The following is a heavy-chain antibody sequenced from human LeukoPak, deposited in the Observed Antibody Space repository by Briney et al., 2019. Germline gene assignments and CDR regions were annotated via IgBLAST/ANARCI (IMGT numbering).Heavy chain of an antibody. V-gene: IGHV4-34*01. Sequence: PSETLSLTCAVYGGSFSGYYWSWIRQPPGEGLEWIGEINHSGSTNYNPSLKSRVTISVDTSKNQFSLKLSSVTAADTAVYYCARACYDSSGYYSPFDYWGQGTLVTVSS. J-gene: IGHJ4*02. CDR3: ARACYDSSGYYSPFDY. CDR2: INHSGST. D-gene: IGHD3-22*01. CDR1: GGSFSGYY.